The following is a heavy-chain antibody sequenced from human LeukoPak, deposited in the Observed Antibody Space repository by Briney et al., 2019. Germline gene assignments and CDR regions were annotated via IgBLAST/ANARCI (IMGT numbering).Heavy chain of an antibody. V-gene: IGHV3-48*01. CDR3: ARDELYYYDSSGYPLGY. CDR2: ISSSSSTI. CDR1: GFTFSSYS. J-gene: IGHJ4*02. Sequence: PGGSLRLSCAASGFTFSSYSMNWVRQAPGKGLEWVSYISSSSSTIYYADSVKGRITISRDNAKNSLYLQMNSLRAEDTAVYYCARDELYYYDSSGYPLGYWGQGTLVTVSS. D-gene: IGHD3-22*01.